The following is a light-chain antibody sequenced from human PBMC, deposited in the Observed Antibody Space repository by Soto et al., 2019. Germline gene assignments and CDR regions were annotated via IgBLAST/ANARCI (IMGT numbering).Light chain of an antibody. CDR1: QTISSW. Sequence: IQMTQSPSTLSGSVGDRVTITCRASQTISSWLAWYQQKPGKAPKLLIYKASTLKSGVPSRFSGSGSGTEFTLTISSLQPDDFAPYYCQHYTSYSEAFGQGSNVDIK. J-gene: IGKJ1*01. CDR3: QHYTSYSEA. V-gene: IGKV1-5*03. CDR2: KAS.